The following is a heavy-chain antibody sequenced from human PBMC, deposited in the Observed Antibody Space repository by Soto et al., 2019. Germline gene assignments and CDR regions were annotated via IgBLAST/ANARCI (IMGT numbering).Heavy chain of an antibody. J-gene: IGHJ6*01. D-gene: IGHD3-10*01. CDR2: ILYTGNT. CDR1: GASVSSYY. Sequence: PSETLSLTCTVSGASVSSYYWSWIRQPPGKGLEWLGYILYTGNTNYNPSLKSRVTMSVYTSKNQVSLKLSAVTSADTAVYFCARAAYCSGSCYAPFYYCAMDVWGQGTTVTVSS. CDR3: ARAAYCSGSCYAPFYYCAMDV. V-gene: IGHV4-59*02.